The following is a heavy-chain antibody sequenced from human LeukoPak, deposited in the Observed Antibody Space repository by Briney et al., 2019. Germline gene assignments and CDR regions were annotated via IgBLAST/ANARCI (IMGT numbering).Heavy chain of an antibody. CDR1: GFTFSSYS. J-gene: IGHJ6*02. CDR2: ISSSSSYI. Sequence: GGSLRLSCAASGFTFSSYSMNWVRQAPGKGLEWVSSISSSSSYIYYADSVKGRFTISRDNAKNSLYLQMNSLRAEDTAVYYCARDAYSSGWNYYGMDVWGQGTTVTVSS. CDR3: ARDAYSSGWNYYGMDV. V-gene: IGHV3-21*01. D-gene: IGHD6-19*01.